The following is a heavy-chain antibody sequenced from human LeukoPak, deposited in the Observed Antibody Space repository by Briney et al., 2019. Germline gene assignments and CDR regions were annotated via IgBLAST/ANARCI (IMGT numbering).Heavy chain of an antibody. V-gene: IGHV3-21*05. CDR1: GFTFTTYS. CDR3: ARSAAAGFDY. D-gene: IGHD6-13*01. J-gene: IGHJ4*02. Sequence: GGSLRLSCAASGFTFTTYSMNWVRQAPGKGLEWVAYLSRSHKHYADSVKGRFTISRDNAKNSLYLQMNSLRAEDTAVYYCARSAAAGFDYWGQGTLVTVSS. CDR2: LSRSHK.